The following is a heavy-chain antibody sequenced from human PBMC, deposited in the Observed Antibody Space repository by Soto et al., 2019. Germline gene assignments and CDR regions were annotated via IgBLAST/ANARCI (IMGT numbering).Heavy chain of an antibody. CDR1: GGTFSSYT. D-gene: IGHD5-18*01. J-gene: IGHJ6*02. Sequence: QVQLVQSGAEVKKPGSSVKVSCKASGGTFSSYTISWVRQAPGQGLEWMGRIIPILGIANYAQKFQGRVTNTADKSTSTAYMELSSLRSEDTAVYYCALGLAMANPSYYYYGMDVWGQGTTVTVSS. V-gene: IGHV1-69*02. CDR3: ALGLAMANPSYYYYGMDV. CDR2: IIPILGIA.